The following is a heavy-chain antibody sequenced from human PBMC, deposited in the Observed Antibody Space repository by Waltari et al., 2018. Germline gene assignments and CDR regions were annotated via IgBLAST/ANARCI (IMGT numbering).Heavy chain of an antibody. CDR1: GYTFTGYY. J-gene: IGHJ6*03. D-gene: IGHD6-19*01. CDR2: INPNSGGT. CDR3: ATDAVAANADYYYYYMDV. V-gene: IGHV1-2*06. Sequence: QVQLVQSGAEVKKPGASVKVSCKASGYTFTGYYMHWVRQAPGQGLEWMGRINPNSGGTNYAQKFQGRVTMTRDTSISTAYMELSRPRSDDTAVYYCATDAVAANADYYYYYMDVWGKGTMVTVSS.